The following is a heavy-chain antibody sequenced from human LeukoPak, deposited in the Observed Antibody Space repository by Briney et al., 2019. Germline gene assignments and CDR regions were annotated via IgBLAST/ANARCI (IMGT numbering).Heavy chain of an antibody. V-gene: IGHV3-7*03. CDR3: AKNLGGATVYWYFDL. Sequence: PGGSLRLSCAASGFTFSKHWMSWVRQAPGKGLEWVANIREDGSEKYYVGSVKGRFIISRDNAKRSLYLQMNSLRAEDTAVYYCAKNLGGATVYWYFDLWGRGTLVTVSS. CDR2: IREDGSEK. D-gene: IGHD4-17*01. J-gene: IGHJ2*01. CDR1: GFTFSKHW.